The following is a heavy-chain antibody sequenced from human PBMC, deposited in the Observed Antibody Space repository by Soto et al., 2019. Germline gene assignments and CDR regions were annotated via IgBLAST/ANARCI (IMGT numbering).Heavy chain of an antibody. J-gene: IGHJ4*02. V-gene: IGHV4-4*07. CDR1: GGSITTYY. CDR2: IYSGGST. CDR3: AGGSGGFGEFRLDY. D-gene: IGHD3-10*01. Sequence: PSETLSLTCTVSGGSITTYYWSWIRQPAGKGLEWIGRIYSGGSTNYNPSLRSRVTVSVDMSKNQFSLKLSSVTAADTAVYYCAGGSGGFGEFRLDYWGQGTLVTDSS.